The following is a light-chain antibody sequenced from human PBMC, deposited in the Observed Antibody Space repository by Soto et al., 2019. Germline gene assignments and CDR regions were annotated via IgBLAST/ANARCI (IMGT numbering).Light chain of an antibody. Sequence: QSVLTQPPSASGSPGQSVTISCTGTSSDVGGYNYVSWYQQHPGKAPKLMIYEVTKRPPEVPDRFSGSKSGNTASLTVSGLQAEDEADYYCSSYAGSNKVFGGGTKLTVL. CDR1: SSDVGGYNY. CDR3: SSYAGSNKV. J-gene: IGLJ2*01. CDR2: EVT. V-gene: IGLV2-8*01.